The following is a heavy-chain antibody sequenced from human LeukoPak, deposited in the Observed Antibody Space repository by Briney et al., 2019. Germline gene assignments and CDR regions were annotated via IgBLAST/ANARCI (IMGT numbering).Heavy chain of an antibody. CDR3: ARASRYGLNWFDP. CDR1: GFTVSSNY. Sequence: GGSLRLSCAASGFTVSSNYMSWVRQAPGKGLEWVSYISSSGSIIYYADSVKGRFTISRDNAKNSLYLQMNSLRAEDTAVYYCARASRYGLNWFDPWGQGTLVTVSS. CDR2: ISSSGSII. V-gene: IGHV3-11*04. D-gene: IGHD3-10*01. J-gene: IGHJ5*02.